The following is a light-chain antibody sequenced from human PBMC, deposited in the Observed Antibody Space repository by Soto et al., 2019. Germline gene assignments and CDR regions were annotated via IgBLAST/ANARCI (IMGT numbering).Light chain of an antibody. CDR3: QQLNSYPWT. J-gene: IGKJ1*01. Sequence: QLTQSPSSLCASVGARVTITCRASQGISSYLAWYQKKPGKAPKILIYAASTLHSGVPSRFRGSGSGTDFTLTISSLQPEEGASDDCQQLNSYPWTFGQGTKVDIK. CDR1: QGISSY. CDR2: AAS. V-gene: IGKV1-9*01.